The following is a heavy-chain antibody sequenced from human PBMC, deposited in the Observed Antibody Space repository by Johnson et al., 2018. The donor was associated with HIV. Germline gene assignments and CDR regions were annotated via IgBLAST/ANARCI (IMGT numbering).Heavy chain of an antibody. CDR3: AKRYSGSLRDTFDI. Sequence: QVQLVESWGGVVQPGRSLRLSCAASGFTFSSYAMHWVRQAPGKGLEWVAFIRYDGSNKYYADSVKGRFTISRDNSKNTLYLQMNSLRAEDTAVYYCAKRYSGSLRDTFDIWGQGTMVTVSS. CDR2: IRYDGSNK. D-gene: IGHD1-26*01. CDR1: GFTFSSYA. V-gene: IGHV3-30*02. J-gene: IGHJ3*02.